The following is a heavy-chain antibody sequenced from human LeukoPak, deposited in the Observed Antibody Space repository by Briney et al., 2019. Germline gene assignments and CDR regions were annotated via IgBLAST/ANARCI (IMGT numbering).Heavy chain of an antibody. CDR1: GFTFSSYA. CDR3: ARDPGALGWFDP. D-gene: IGHD1-26*01. CDR2: ISYDGSNK. J-gene: IGHJ5*02. V-gene: IGHV3-30*04. Sequence: PGGSLRLSCAASGFTFSSYAMHWVRQAPGKGLEWVAVISYDGSNKYYADSVKGRFTISRDNSKNTLYLQMNSLRAEDTAVYYCARDPGALGWFDPWGQGTLVTVPS.